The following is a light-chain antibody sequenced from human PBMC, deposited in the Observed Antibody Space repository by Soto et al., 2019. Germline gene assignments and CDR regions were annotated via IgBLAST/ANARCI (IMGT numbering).Light chain of an antibody. Sequence: EIVMTQSPATLSVSPGERATLSCRASQSVGSNLAWYQQKPGQAPRLLIYGTSTRATGIPARFSGSGSGTEFTLTISSLQSEDFAVYYCEQYNDWPPKFTFGQWTKLEIK. CDR2: GTS. CDR1: QSVGSN. V-gene: IGKV3-15*01. J-gene: IGKJ2*01. CDR3: EQYNDWPPKFT.